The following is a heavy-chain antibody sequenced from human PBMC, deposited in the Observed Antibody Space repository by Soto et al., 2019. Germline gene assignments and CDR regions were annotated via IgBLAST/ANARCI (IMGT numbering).Heavy chain of an antibody. D-gene: IGHD5-12*01. Sequence: SETLSLTCTVSGGSISSGGYYWSWIRQHPGKGLEWIGYIYYSGSTYYNPSLKSRVTISVDTSKNQFSLKLSSVTAADTAVYYCARVGYSGYDTHSFDFDYWGQGTLVTVSS. J-gene: IGHJ4*02. V-gene: IGHV4-31*03. CDR3: ARVGYSGYDTHSFDFDY. CDR2: IYYSGST. CDR1: GGSISSGGYY.